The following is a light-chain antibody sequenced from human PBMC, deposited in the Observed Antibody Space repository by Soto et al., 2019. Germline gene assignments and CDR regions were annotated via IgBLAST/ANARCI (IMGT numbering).Light chain of an antibody. J-gene: IGKJ2*01. CDR1: QSISTW. CDR3: QQYDSYPYT. V-gene: IGKV1-5*03. CDR2: KAS. Sequence: EIQMTQSPSTLAASVGDRVTITCRASQSISTWLAWYQQKPGKAPKVLIYKASSLESGVPPRFSGGGSGTDFTLTISSLQPGDFATYYCQQYDSYPYTFGQGTKLEI.